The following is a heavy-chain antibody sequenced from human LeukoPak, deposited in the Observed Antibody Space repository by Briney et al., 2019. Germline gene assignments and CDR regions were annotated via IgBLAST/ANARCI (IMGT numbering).Heavy chain of an antibody. CDR3: ARVGTMVRGVITVRGWFDP. CDR1: GRSISSYY. Sequence: SETLSLTCTVSGRSISSYYWSWIRQPPGKGLEWIGYIYYSGSTNYNPSLTSRVTISLDTSKNQFSLKLSSVTAADTAVYYCARVGTMVRGVITVRGWFDPWGQGTLVTVSS. V-gene: IGHV4-59*01. CDR2: IYYSGST. D-gene: IGHD3-10*01. J-gene: IGHJ5*02.